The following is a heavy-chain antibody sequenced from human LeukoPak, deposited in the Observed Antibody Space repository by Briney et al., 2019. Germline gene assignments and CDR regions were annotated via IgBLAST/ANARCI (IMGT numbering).Heavy chain of an antibody. V-gene: IGHV4-39*01. J-gene: IGHJ4*02. D-gene: IGHD4-17*01. CDR2: IFYSGST. CDR3: ARSTVTTWVGDFDY. CDR1: GGSISSRSYY. Sequence: SETLSLTCTVSGGSISSRSYYWGWIRQPPGKGLEWIGSIFYSGSTYYNPSFQSRVTISVDTSKNQFSLKLSSVTAADTAVYYCARSTVTTWVGDFDYWGQGTLVTVSS.